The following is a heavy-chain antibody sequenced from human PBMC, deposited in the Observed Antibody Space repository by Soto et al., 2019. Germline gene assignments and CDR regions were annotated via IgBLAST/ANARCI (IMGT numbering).Heavy chain of an antibody. CDR1: EFTFSTYA. Sequence: EVQLVESGGGLVQPGGSLRLSCAASEFTFSTYAMNWVRQAPGKWLEWVSYISSSSQNIRYADSVKGRFTISRDNAKNSLYLQMNSLRAEDTAAYYCARDQSRGQVFYYYMDVWGKGTTVTVSS. CDR3: ARDQSRGQVFYYYMDV. V-gene: IGHV3-48*01. D-gene: IGHD3-10*01. CDR2: ISSSSQNI. J-gene: IGHJ6*03.